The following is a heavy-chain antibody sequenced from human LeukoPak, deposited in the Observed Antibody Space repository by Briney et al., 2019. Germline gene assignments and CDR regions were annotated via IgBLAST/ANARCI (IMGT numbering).Heavy chain of an antibody. V-gene: IGHV4-38-2*02. CDR2: IYHSGST. CDR1: GYSISSGYY. J-gene: IGHJ5*02. Sequence: PSETLSLTCTVSGYSISSGYYWGWIRQPPGKGLEWIGSIYHSGSTYYNPSLKSRVTISVDTSKNQFSLKLNSVTAADTAVYYCARERSGWSLGRFDPWGQGILVTVS. D-gene: IGHD6-19*01. CDR3: ARERSGWSLGRFDP.